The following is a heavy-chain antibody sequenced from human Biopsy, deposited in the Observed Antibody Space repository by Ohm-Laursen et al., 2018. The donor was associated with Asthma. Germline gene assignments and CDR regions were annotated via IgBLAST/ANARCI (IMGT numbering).Heavy chain of an antibody. CDR3: ARASVAASSNWFDP. V-gene: IGHV4-30-4*01. D-gene: IGHD6-19*01. CDR1: GASIKTDDHY. CDR2: IHYSGST. Sequence: PSQTLSLTCTVSGASIKTDDHYWSWLRQPPGKGLEWFGFIHYSGSTSYNPSLKGGVTISVDTSKNQFSLKLSSVTAADTAVYYCARASVAASSNWFDPWGQGTLVTVS. J-gene: IGHJ5*02.